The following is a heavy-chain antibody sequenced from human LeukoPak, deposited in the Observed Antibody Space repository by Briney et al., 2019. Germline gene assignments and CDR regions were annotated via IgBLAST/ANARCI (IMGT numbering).Heavy chain of an antibody. CDR3: AKGYYDILTDYFHNWFNP. Sequence: PGGSLRLSCAASGFTFSSYAVSWVRQAPGVGLEWVSTISGRGGSTFYADSVKGRFTISRDNSKNTLYLQMSCLRADDTAVYYCAKGYYDILTDYFHNWFNPWGQGTLVIVSS. J-gene: IGHJ5*02. V-gene: IGHV3-23*01. CDR2: ISGRGGST. D-gene: IGHD3-9*01. CDR1: GFTFSSYA.